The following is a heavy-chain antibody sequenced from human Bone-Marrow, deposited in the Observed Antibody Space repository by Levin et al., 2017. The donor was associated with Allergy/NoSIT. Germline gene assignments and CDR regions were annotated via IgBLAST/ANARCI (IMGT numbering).Heavy chain of an antibody. CDR2: ITYRGST. V-gene: IGHV4-31*03. CDR3: ARLDGYSCDY. D-gene: IGHD1-1*01. J-gene: IGHJ4*02. CDR1: GGSISSAGYH. Sequence: SETLSLTCTVSGGSISSAGYHWTWIRQYPGKGLEWIGYITYRGSTYFNPSLRSRLATSIATSEPHFSLNLTSVSAADTAIYYCARLDGYSCDYWGQGALVTVSS.